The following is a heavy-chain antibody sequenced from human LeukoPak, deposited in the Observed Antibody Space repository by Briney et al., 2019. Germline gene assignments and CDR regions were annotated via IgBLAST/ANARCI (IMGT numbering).Heavy chain of an antibody. Sequence: GRSLRLSCAASGFTFSSYAMHWVRQAPGKGLEWVANIKEDDSEIYYVESVKGRFTISRDNAKKSLYLEMSSLRVEDTAVYFCARLRSLDKWGQGTLVTVS. J-gene: IGHJ4*02. CDR3: ARLRSLDK. D-gene: IGHD5-24*01. V-gene: IGHV3-7*01. CDR2: IKEDDSEI. CDR1: GFTFSSYA.